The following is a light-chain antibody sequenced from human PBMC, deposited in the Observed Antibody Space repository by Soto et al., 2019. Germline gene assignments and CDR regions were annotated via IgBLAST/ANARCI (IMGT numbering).Light chain of an antibody. CDR3: QQLYNYPRT. Sequence: DIQMTQSPCTLSASVGDRVTITCRASQSISSWLAWYQQKPGKAPKLLISAAFTLRSGVPSRFSGSGSGTEFTLTISSLQPEDSATYYCQQLYNYPRTFGQGTRLEIK. CDR2: AAF. V-gene: IGKV1-5*01. J-gene: IGKJ5*01. CDR1: QSISSW.